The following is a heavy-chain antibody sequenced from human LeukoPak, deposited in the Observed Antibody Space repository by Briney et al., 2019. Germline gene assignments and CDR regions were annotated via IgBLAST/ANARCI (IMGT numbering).Heavy chain of an antibody. CDR1: GYTFTSYG. Sequence: ASVKVSCKASGYTFTSYGISWVRQAPGQGLEWMGWISAYNGNTNYVQKLQGRVTMTTDTSTSTAYMELRSLRSDDTAVYYCAKDNNYYYGMDVWGQGTTVTVSS. J-gene: IGHJ6*02. V-gene: IGHV1-18*01. CDR2: ISAYNGNT. CDR3: AKDNNYYYGMDV.